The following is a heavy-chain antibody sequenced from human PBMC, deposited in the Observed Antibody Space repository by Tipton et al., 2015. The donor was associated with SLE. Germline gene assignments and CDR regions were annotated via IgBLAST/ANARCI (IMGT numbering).Heavy chain of an antibody. Sequence: TLSLTCSVSGVSIVRSSFFWGWIRLTPGKGLQWIASIYYSGTTYYNPSLKSRVTISVDTSKNQISLRLSSVTAADTAVYYCARHVPRGGGDWFDPWGQGTLVTVSS. J-gene: IGHJ5*02. CDR1: GVSIVRSSFF. CDR2: IYYSGTT. CDR3: ARHVPRGGGDWFDP. V-gene: IGHV4-39*01. D-gene: IGHD3-16*01.